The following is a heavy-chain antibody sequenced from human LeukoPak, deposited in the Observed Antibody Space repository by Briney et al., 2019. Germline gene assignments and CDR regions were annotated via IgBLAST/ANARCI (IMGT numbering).Heavy chain of an antibody. D-gene: IGHD6-19*01. CDR2: ISYDGSNK. Sequence: RRSPRLSCAASGFTFSSYGMHWVRQAPGKGLEWVAVISYDGSNKYYADSVKGRFTISRDNSKNTLYLQMNSLRAEDTAVYYCAKDISSGWYFQSGYFDLWDRGTLVTVTS. J-gene: IGHJ2*01. CDR1: GFTFSSYG. V-gene: IGHV3-30*18. CDR3: AKDISSGWYFQSGYFDL.